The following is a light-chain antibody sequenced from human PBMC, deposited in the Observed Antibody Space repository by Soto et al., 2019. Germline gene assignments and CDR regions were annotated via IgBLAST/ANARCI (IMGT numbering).Light chain of an antibody. V-gene: IGLV2-14*01. CDR3: GAFVGSATVV. J-gene: IGLJ1*01. CDR1: SSDVGIYTY. CDR2: EVA. Sequence: QSALTQPASVSGSPGQSITISCAGSSSDVGIYTYVSWYQHRPGRAPELVIYEVANRPSGVSNRFSGSKSGNTASLTISGLQADDEGDYYCGAFVGSATVVFGSGTKVTVL.